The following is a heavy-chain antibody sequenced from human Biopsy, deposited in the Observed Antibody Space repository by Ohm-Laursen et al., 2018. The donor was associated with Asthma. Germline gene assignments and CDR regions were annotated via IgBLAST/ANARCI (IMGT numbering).Heavy chain of an antibody. CDR3: ARLNYYDSSGKYLDS. CDR2: ISAYNGNT. J-gene: IGHJ4*02. Sequence: ASVKVSCKASGYTFTSYGISWVRQAPGQGLEWMGWISAYNGNTNYAQKLQGRVTMTTDTSISTAYMELSRLRSDDPAVYYCARLNYYDSSGKYLDSWGQGTLVTVSS. V-gene: IGHV1-18*04. CDR1: GYTFTSYG. D-gene: IGHD3-22*01.